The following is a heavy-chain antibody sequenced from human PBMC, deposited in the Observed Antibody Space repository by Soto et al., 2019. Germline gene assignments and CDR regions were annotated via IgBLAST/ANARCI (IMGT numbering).Heavy chain of an antibody. J-gene: IGHJ4*02. V-gene: IGHV3-74*01. CDR2: LNTDGSNT. CDR3: VRAAGRGDN. D-gene: IGHD6-13*01. Sequence: EVQLVESGGGLVQPGGSLRLSCAASGSSFSGYWMHWVRQAPGKGLVWVARLNTDGSNTLYADSVKGRFTISRDNARDTLYLQMNSLRAEDTAVYYCVRAAGRGDNWGQGTLVTVSS. CDR1: GSSFSGYW.